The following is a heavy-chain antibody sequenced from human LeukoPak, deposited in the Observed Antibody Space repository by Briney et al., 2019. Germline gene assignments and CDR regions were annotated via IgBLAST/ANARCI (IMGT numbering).Heavy chain of an antibody. CDR2: IYSGGST. V-gene: IGHV3-53*01. Sequence: GGSLRLSCAASGFTVSSNYMSWVRQAPGKGLEWVSVIYSGGSTYYADSVKGRFTISRDNSKNTLYLQMNSLRAEDTAVYYCARTASYCSGGICYSFSSAVFDYWGQGTLVTVSS. CDR1: GFTVSSNY. D-gene: IGHD2-15*01. J-gene: IGHJ4*02. CDR3: ARTASYCSGGICYSFSSAVFDY.